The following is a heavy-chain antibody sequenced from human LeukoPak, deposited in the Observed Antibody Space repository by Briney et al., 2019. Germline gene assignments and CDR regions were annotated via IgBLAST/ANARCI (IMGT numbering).Heavy chain of an antibody. Sequence: SESLSLTCTLSGGSISSYYWSWIRQPPGRGLEWIGYIYYSGSTNYNPSLKSRVTISVDTSKNQFSLKLSSVTAADTAVYYCARESGSYVSYWGQGTLVTVSS. J-gene: IGHJ4*02. CDR3: ARESGSYVSY. V-gene: IGHV4-59*01. CDR1: GGSISSYY. CDR2: IYYSGST. D-gene: IGHD1-26*01.